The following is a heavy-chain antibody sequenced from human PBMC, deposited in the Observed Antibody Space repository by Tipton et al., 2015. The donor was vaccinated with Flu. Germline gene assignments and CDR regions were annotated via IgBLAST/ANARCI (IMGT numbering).Heavy chain of an antibody. CDR2: IHRSGST. Sequence: TLSLTCAVSGDSISSDYFWGRIRQPPGKGLEWIATIHRSGSTNYNPSLKSRVTISVETSKNQFSLKLSSVTAADTAVYYCARDADVFDAFDIWGQGTMVTVSS. J-gene: IGHJ3*02. CDR1: GDSISSDYF. D-gene: IGHD3-16*01. V-gene: IGHV4-38-2*02. CDR3: ARDADVFDAFDI.